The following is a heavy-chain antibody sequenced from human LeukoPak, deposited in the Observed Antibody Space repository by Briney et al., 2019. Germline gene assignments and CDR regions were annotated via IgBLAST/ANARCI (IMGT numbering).Heavy chain of an antibody. J-gene: IGHJ3*02. CDR1: GFTVSSNY. V-gene: IGHV3-66*01. D-gene: IGHD2-2*01. CDR2: IYSGGST. Sequence: PGGSLRLSCAASGFTVSSNYMSWVRQAPGKGLEWVSVIYSGGSTYYADSVRGRFTISRDNAKNSLYLQMNSLRADDTAVYYCARDRTADAFDIWGQGTMVTVSS. CDR3: ARDRTADAFDI.